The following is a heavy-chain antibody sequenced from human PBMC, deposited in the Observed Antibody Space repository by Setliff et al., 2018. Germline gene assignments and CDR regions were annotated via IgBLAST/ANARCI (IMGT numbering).Heavy chain of an antibody. D-gene: IGHD2-15*01. CDR3: ARTCSGSGCYAGLES. V-gene: IGHV3-30*04. Sequence: GGSLRLSCAASGFTFSSYRMHWVRQAPGKGLEWVAAISIHEDKTYYADSVKGRFTISRDNSKNTLYLQMNSLRPEDTAVYYCARTCSGSGCYAGLESWGQGTPVTVSS. J-gene: IGHJ4*02. CDR2: ISIHEDKT. CDR1: GFTFSSYR.